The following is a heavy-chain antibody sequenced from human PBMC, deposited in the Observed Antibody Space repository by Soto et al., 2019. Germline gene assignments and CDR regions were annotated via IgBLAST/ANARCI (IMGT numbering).Heavy chain of an antibody. Sequence: QVQLQESGPGLVKPSQTLSLTCTVSGGSISSGDYYWSWIRQPPGKVLEWIGYIYYSGSTYYNPSLKSRVTISVDTSKNQFSLKLSSVTAADTAVYYWARVSSGNPPPLFDYWGQGPLVTVSS. CDR3: ARVSSGNPPPLFDY. CDR2: IYYSGST. D-gene: IGHD6-19*01. J-gene: IGHJ4*02. CDR1: GGSISSGDYY. V-gene: IGHV4-30-4*01.